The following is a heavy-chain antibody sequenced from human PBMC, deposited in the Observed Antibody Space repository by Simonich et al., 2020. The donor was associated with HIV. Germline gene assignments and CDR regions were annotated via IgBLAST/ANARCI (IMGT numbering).Heavy chain of an antibody. CDR2: ISYDGRLI. CDR3: AGDNGPLLRFSEGVHYMDV. V-gene: IGHV3-30*07. Sequence: GGGVVQPGRSLRLSCGASGFTFNTYAMHWVRQAPGKGLQWVAVISYDGRLIYYVDSVKGRYTISRDNSNNTLYLLMNSLRAEDTAMYYCAGDNGPLLRFSEGVHYMDVWGKGTTVTVSS. J-gene: IGHJ6*03. CDR1: GFTFNTYA. D-gene: IGHD3-3*01.